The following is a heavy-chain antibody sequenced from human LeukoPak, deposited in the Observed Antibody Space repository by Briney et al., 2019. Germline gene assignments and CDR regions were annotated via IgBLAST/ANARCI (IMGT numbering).Heavy chain of an antibody. J-gene: IGHJ4*02. CDR2: ISSSSSTI. CDR3: AKDTYYGSGSSDY. D-gene: IGHD3-10*01. V-gene: IGHV3-48*01. CDR1: GFTFSSYS. Sequence: GGSLRLSCAASGFTFSSYSMNWVRQAPGKGLEWVSYISSSSSTIYYADSVKGRFTISRDNSKNTLYLQMNSLRAEDTAVYYCAKDTYYGSGSSDYWGQGTLVTVSS.